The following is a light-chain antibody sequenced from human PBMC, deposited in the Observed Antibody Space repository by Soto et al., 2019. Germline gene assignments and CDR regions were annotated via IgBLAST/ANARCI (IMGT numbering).Light chain of an antibody. CDR1: SSDVGSYNR. CDR2: EVT. CDR3: SSYTSSDTYV. J-gene: IGLJ1*01. Sequence: ALTQPPSVSGSPGQPVTISCTGTSSDVGSYNRVSWYQQPPGTAPKLMIYEVTNRPSGVPDRFSGSKSGNTASLTISGLQAEDEADYYCSSYTSSDTYVFGTGTKVTVL. V-gene: IGLV2-18*02.